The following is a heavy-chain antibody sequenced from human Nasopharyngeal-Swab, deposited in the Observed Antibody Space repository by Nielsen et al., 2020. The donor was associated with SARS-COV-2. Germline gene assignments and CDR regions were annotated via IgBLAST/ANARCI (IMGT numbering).Heavy chain of an antibody. J-gene: IGHJ6*02. V-gene: IGHV3-48*02. D-gene: IGHD3-10*01. CDR1: GVTFSSYD. CDR2: ISSSGSTI. CDR3: AKDINAMKLLWFGKLSYIMDV. Sequence: GGSLRLSCAASGVTFSSYDMNWVRQAPGKGLEWISYISSSGSTIYYADSVKGRFTISRDKVKKSLHLQMNSLRNDDTALYYCAKDINAMKLLWFGKLSYIMDVWGQGTTVTVSS.